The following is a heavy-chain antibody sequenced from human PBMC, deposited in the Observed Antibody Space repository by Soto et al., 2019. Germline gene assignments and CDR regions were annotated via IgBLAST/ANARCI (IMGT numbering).Heavy chain of an antibody. CDR1: GFSFSTYP. CDR2: ISYDGNNE. CDR3: SRRGNWGSAFDV. D-gene: IGHD7-27*01. V-gene: IGHV3-30-3*01. J-gene: IGHJ3*01. Sequence: VGSLGLCCAASGFSFSTYPMHWVRQAPGKGLDWVALISYDGNNEYYADSVKGRFTISRDNSRDTLFLQMDSLRAEDTAVYYCSRRGNWGSAFDVWGQGTLVTVSS.